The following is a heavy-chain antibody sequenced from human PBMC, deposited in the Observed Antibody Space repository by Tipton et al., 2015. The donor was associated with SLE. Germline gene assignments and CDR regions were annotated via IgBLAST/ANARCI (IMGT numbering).Heavy chain of an antibody. Sequence: QLVQSGGEVKEPGASVKVSCTASGYTFTNNGINWVRQAPGQGLEWMGWISTYTGNTKYAQKLQDRVTMTTDTSTKTAYMELRNLMSDDTAVYYCTRGTQFYYGSGLDAFDIWGQGTMVTVSS. CDR2: ISTYTGNT. CDR1: GYTFTNNG. J-gene: IGHJ3*02. V-gene: IGHV1-18*01. D-gene: IGHD3-10*01. CDR3: TRGTQFYYGSGLDAFDI.